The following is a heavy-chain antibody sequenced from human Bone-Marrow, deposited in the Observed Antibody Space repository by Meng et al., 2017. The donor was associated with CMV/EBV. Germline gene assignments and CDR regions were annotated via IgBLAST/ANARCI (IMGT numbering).Heavy chain of an antibody. CDR3: ARMTSGSSAWYGSMDV. D-gene: IGHD6-19*01. CDR2: MNPNSGNT. Sequence: ASVKISCNASGYTFTNYDINWVRQATGQGLEWMGWMNPNSGNTGYTQKYQGRVTMTRNTPINTAYMELSSLRSEDTAVYYCARMTSGSSAWYGSMDVWGQGTTVTVSS. J-gene: IGHJ6*02. CDR1: GYTFTNYD. V-gene: IGHV1-8*01.